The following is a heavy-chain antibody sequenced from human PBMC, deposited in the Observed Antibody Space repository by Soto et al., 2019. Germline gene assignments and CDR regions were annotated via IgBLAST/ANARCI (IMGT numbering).Heavy chain of an antibody. Sequence: SETLSLTCTVSGASITYGGYSWSWIRQTPGKALEWIGYINHLETTFYNPSFESRLTLSIDRTKNQFSLKLKSVTAADRAVYYCARGGAYDSFEYWGQGILVTVAS. J-gene: IGHJ4*02. CDR1: GASITYGGYS. V-gene: IGHV4-30-2*01. CDR3: ARGGAYDSFEY. CDR2: INHLETT. D-gene: IGHD1-1*01.